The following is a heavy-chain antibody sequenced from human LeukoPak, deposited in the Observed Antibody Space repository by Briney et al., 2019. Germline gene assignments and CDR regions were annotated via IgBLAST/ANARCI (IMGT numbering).Heavy chain of an antibody. CDR1: GVSMSGAY. D-gene: IGHD5-18*01. CDR2: IYYSGST. Sequence: SETLSLTCTVSGVSMSGAYWSWIRQPPGKGLEWIGYIYYSGSTHYNPSLESRVAFSVDTSKNQVSLKLSSVTAADTAVYYCARDRRERSGLKQLWFPYYYFMDVWGKGTTVTVSS. CDR3: ARDRRERSGLKQLWFPYYYFMDV. J-gene: IGHJ6*03. V-gene: IGHV4-59*01.